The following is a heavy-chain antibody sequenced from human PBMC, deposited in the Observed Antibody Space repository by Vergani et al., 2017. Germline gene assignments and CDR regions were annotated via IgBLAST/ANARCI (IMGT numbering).Heavy chain of an antibody. Sequence: EVQLVESGGGLVQPGGSLRLSCAASGFTFSSYWMHWVRQAPGKGLVWVSRINSDGSSTSYADSVKGRFTISRDNSKNTLYLQMNSLRAEDTAVYYCARDMHSSSPYWYFDLWGRGTLVTVSS. CDR3: ARDMHSSSPYWYFDL. V-gene: IGHV3-74*01. CDR1: GFTFSSYW. J-gene: IGHJ2*01. CDR2: INSDGSST. D-gene: IGHD6-6*01.